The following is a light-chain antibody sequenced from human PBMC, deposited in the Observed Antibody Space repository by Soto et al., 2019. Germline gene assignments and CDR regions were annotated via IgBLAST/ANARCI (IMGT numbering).Light chain of an antibody. Sequence: DIVMTQSPLSLPVTPGKPASISCRSSQSLLHSNGYNYLDWNLQKPGQSPQLLIYLGSNRVSGVLDGNSCSGSGTDFTLKIGTVDVEDVGVYYSMQAKVTFGQGTRLEIK. CDR2: LGS. V-gene: IGKV2-28*01. CDR3: MQAKVT. J-gene: IGKJ5*01. CDR1: QSLLHSNGYNY.